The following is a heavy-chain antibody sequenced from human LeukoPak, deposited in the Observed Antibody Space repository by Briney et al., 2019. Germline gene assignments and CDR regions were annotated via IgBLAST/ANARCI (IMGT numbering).Heavy chain of an antibody. V-gene: IGHV3-30*03. D-gene: IGHD3-10*01. CDR3: ARGKSYGSGSYRNWFDP. CDR2: ISFDGSNQ. Sequence: GRSLRLSCAASGFTFSSFGMHWVRQAPGQGLEWVAVISFDGSNQYYADSVKGRFTISRDNSKNTLYLQMNSLRAEDTAVYYCARGKSYGSGSYRNWFDPWGQGTLVTVSS. CDR1: GFTFSSFG. J-gene: IGHJ5*02.